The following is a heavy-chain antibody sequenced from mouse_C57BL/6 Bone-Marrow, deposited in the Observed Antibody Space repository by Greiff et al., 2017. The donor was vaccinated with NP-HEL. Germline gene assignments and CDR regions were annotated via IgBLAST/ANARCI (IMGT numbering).Heavy chain of an antibody. CDR1: GFTFSSYA. Sequence: EVKLMESGEGLVKPGGSLELSCAASGFTFSSYAMSWVRQTPEKRLEWVAYISSGGDYIYYADTVKGRFTISRDNARNTLYLQMSSLKSEDTAMYYCTRDGYYATWFAYWGQGTLVTVSA. V-gene: IGHV5-9-1*02. D-gene: IGHD2-3*01. CDR3: TRDGYYATWFAY. CDR2: ISSGGDYI. J-gene: IGHJ3*01.